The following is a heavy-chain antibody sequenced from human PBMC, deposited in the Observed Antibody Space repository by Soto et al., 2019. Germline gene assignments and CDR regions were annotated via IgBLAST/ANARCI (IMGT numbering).Heavy chain of an antibody. CDR3: AKGGVTMVRGVTCDY. CDR1: GFTFSSYG. D-gene: IGHD3-10*01. CDR2: ISYDGSNK. J-gene: IGHJ4*02. V-gene: IGHV3-30*18. Sequence: QVQLVESGGGVVQPGRSLRLSCAASGFTFSSYGMHWVRQAPGKGLEWVAVISYDGSNKYYADSVKGRFTISRDNSKNTLYLQMNSLRAEDTAVYYCAKGGVTMVRGVTCDYWGQGTLVTVSS.